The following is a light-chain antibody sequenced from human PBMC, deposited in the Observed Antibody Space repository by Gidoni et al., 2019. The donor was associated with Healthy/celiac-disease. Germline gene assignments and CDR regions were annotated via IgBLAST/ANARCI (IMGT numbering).Light chain of an antibody. CDR3: SSYTSSSTWV. V-gene: IGLV2-14*01. J-gene: IGLJ3*02. CDR2: DVR. CDR1: SSDVGGYNY. Sequence: AALTQPASVSGSPGQSITIPCTGTSSDVGGYNYVPWSQRHPGKAPKLMIYDVRNRPSGVSNRFSGSKSGNTSSLTISGLQAEDEADYYCSSYTSSSTWVFGGGTKLTVL.